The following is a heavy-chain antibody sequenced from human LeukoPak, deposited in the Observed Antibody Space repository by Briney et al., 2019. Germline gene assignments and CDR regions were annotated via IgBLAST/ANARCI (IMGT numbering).Heavy chain of an antibody. CDR2: INPGDSDR. CDR3: ARAVIYGDLDAFDI. D-gene: IGHD4-17*01. Sequence: GESLKISCKGSGYNFANYWLGWVRQMPGKGLEWMGIINPGDSDRRYSPSFQGQVTISADRPNSTAYLEWSSLKAADNAMYYCARAVIYGDLDAFDIWGQGTMVTVSS. V-gene: IGHV5-51*04. J-gene: IGHJ3*02. CDR1: GYNFANYW.